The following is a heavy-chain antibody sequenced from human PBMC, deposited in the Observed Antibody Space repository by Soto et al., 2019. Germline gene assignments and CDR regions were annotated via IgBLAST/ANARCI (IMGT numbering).Heavy chain of an antibody. Sequence: PSDTLSLTCAVSGGSFSGYYWSWVRQTPGKGLEWIGDINHTGGSNYNPSLKSRVMISVDTAKTQFSLNVTSVTAADTAVYYCAREVGYYSAARRNLYFDYWGPGTLVTVSS. D-gene: IGHD2-15*01. CDR1: GGSFSGYY. J-gene: IGHJ4*02. CDR3: AREVGYYSAARRNLYFDY. CDR2: INHTGGS. V-gene: IGHV4-34*01.